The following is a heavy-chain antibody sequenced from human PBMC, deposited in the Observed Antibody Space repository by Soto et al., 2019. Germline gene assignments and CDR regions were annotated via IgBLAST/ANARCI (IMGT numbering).Heavy chain of an antibody. CDR3: ARAPRGNYGYPSYFDY. V-gene: IGHV4-59*01. J-gene: IGHJ4*02. CDR2: IYYSGST. Sequence: SETLSLTCTVSGGSISSYYWSWIRQPPGKGLEWIGYIYYSGSTYYNPSLKSRVTISVDTSKNQFSLKLSSVTAADTAVYYCARAPRGNYGYPSYFDYWGQGTLVTVSS. D-gene: IGHD3-10*01. CDR1: GGSISSYY.